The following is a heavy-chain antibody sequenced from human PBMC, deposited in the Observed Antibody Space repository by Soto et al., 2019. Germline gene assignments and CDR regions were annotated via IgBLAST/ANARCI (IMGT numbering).Heavy chain of an antibody. CDR3: ARGVRGHYGFDV. J-gene: IGHJ3*01. CDR2: IKFDGSSA. Sequence: EVQLVESGGGLVQPGASLRLSCAASGFTFSDYWIHWVRQAPGKGLVWVSRIKFDGSSANYADSVKGRFNISRDNAKDTVYLQMNSLGAEDTAEYYCARGVRGHYGFDVWGQGTMVTVSS. CDR1: GFTFSDYW. V-gene: IGHV3-74*01. D-gene: IGHD3-10*01.